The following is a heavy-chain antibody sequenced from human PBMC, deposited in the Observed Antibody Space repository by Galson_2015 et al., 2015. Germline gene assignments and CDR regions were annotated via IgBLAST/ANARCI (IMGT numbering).Heavy chain of an antibody. Sequence: SVKVSCKASGYTFTSYYMHWVRQAPGQGLEWMGIINPSGGSTSYAQKFQGRVTMTRDTSTSTVYMELSSLRSEDTAVYYCASESGSYGDYETWGQGTLVTVSS. D-gene: IGHD4-17*01. J-gene: IGHJ4*02. CDR3: ASESGSYGDYET. V-gene: IGHV1-46*01. CDR1: GYTFTSYY. CDR2: INPSGGST.